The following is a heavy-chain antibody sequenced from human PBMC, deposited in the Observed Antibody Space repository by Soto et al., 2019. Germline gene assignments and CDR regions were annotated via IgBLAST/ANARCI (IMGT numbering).Heavy chain of an antibody. J-gene: IGHJ6*02. CDR3: ARGRALRYCSRSSCPRWKYGMDA. Sequence: QVQLQQWGAGLLKPSETLSLTCAVYGGSFSGYYWSWIRQPPGKGLEWNGESNHSGRTNYITSLKARCTLSVDTPKNQSSLKLSSATGADTCVHCCARGRALRYCSRSSCPRWKYGMDAWGQGTTVTVSS. CDR1: GGSFSGYY. D-gene: IGHD2-2*01. CDR2: SNHSGRT. V-gene: IGHV4-34*01.